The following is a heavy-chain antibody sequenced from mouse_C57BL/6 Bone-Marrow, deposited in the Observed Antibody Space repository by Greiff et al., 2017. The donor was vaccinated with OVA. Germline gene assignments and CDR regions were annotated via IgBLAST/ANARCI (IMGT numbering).Heavy chain of an antibody. CDR2: IDPETGGT. Sequence: QVQLQQSGAELVRPGASVTLSCKASGYTFTDYEMHWVKQTPVHGLEWIGAIDPETGGTAYNQKFKGKAILTADKSSSTAYMELRSLTSEDSAVYCCTDHGYDDWFAYWGQGTLVTVSA. CDR1: GYTFTDYE. D-gene: IGHD2-2*01. CDR3: TDHGYDDWFAY. V-gene: IGHV1-15*01. J-gene: IGHJ3*01.